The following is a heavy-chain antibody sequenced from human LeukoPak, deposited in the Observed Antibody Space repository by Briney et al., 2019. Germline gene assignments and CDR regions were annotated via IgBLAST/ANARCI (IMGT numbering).Heavy chain of an antibody. V-gene: IGHV4-30-4*01. CDR3: ARAFRARYFDL. Sequence: SETLSLTCTVSGGSISSGDYYWSWIRQPPGKGLEWIGYIYYSGSTYYNPSLKSRVTISVDTSKNQFSLKLSSVTAADTAVYYCARAFRARYFDLWGRGTLVTVSS. CDR1: GGSISSGDYY. CDR2: IYYSGST. J-gene: IGHJ2*01. D-gene: IGHD2/OR15-2a*01.